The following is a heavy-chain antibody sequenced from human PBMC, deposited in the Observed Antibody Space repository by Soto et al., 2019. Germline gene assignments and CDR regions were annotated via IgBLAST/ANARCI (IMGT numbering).Heavy chain of an antibody. J-gene: IGHJ6*02. V-gene: IGHV5-51*01. CDR1: GYSFTSYW. CDR3: ARLSSYNYYYYGMDV. Sequence: HGESLKISCKGSGYSFTSYWIGWVRQMPGKGLEWMGIVYPGDSDSRYSPSFQGQVTISADKSISTAYLQWSSLKASDTAMYYCARLSSYNYYYYGMDVWGQGTTVTVSS. D-gene: IGHD2-2*01. CDR2: VYPGDSDS.